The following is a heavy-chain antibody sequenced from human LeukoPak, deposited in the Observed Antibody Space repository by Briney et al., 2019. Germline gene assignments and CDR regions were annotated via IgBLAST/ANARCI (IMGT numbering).Heavy chain of an antibody. V-gene: IGHV1-2*02. CDR1: GYTFTGYY. CDR3: ASDRSGYDAFDI. J-gene: IGHJ3*02. Sequence: ASVKVSCKASGYTFTGYYMHWVRQAPGQGLEWMGWINPNSGGTNYAQKFQGRVTMTRDTSISTAYMGLSRLRSDDTAVYYCASDRSGYDAFDIWGQGTMVTVSS. CDR2: INPNSGGT. D-gene: IGHD3-3*01.